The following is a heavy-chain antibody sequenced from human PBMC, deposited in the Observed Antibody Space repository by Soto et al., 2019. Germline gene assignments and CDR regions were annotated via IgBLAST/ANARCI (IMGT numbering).Heavy chain of an antibody. CDR3: ARGPLDIVVVVAATGYFQH. CDR1: GYTFTRYD. V-gene: IGHV1-8*01. J-gene: IGHJ1*01. Sequence: GASVKVSCKASGYTFTRYDINWVRQATGQGLEWMGWMNPNSGNTGYAQKFQGRVTMTRSTSISTAYMELSSLRSEDTAVYYCARGPLDIVVVVAATGYFQHWGQGTLVTVSS. D-gene: IGHD2-15*01. CDR2: MNPNSGNT.